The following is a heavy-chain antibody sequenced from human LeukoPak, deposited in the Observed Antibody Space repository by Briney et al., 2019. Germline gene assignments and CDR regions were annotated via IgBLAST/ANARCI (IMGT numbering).Heavy chain of an antibody. J-gene: IGHJ6*02. V-gene: IGHV3-30*04. D-gene: IGHD3-10*01. CDR3: AKDLISMVRGSPMYV. CDR2: ITYDGYDK. CDR1: GFTFSSYA. Sequence: GGSLRLSCAASGFTFSSYAMHWVRQAPGKGVEWVAVITYDGYDKYYADSVKGRFTIYRDNSKNMYLQMNSLRAEDTAVYYFAKDLISMVRGSPMYVWGQGTTVTVSS.